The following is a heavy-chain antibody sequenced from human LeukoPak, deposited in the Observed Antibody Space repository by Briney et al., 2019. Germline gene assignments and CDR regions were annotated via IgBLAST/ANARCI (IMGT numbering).Heavy chain of an antibody. CDR1: GGSFSGYF. D-gene: IGHD5-18*01. J-gene: IGHJ4*02. Sequence: SETLSLTCAVYGGSFSGYFWSWIRQPPGKGLEWIGEINHSGSTNYNPSLKSRVTISVDTSKNQFSLKLNSVTAADTAVYYCARGLEGCSYGYSEFDYWGQGTLVTVPS. CDR2: INHSGST. V-gene: IGHV4-34*01. CDR3: ARGLEGCSYGYSEFDY.